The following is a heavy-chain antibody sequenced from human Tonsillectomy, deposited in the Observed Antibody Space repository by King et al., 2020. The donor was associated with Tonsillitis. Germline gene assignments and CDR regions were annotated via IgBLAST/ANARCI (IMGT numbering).Heavy chain of an antibody. CDR2: ISSGGTA. CDR3: AKGGRDIDH. J-gene: IGHJ5*02. V-gene: IGHV3-23*04. Sequence: VQLVESGGGLVQPGEYLRLSCAASGFTFSSYSMSWVRQAPGKGLEWVSAISSGGTAYYTASVKGRFTISRDNSKNTLYLQMNSLRAEDTAVYYCAKGGRDIDHWGQGTLVTVSS. CDR1: GFTFSSYS. D-gene: IGHD1-26*01.